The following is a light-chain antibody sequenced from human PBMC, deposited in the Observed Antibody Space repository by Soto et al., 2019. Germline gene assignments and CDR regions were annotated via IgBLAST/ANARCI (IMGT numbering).Light chain of an antibody. J-gene: IGKJ5*01. Sequence: ELVMTQSPATLSVSPGERATFSCWASQSVSSNLAWYHQKTGQAPRLLIYDESTRATGIPDRFSGSGSGTDLNLTISGLQSEDFAVYSCQQYHNWPITCGQGTRLEIK. V-gene: IGKV3D-15*01. CDR2: DES. CDR1: QSVSSN. CDR3: QQYHNWPIT.